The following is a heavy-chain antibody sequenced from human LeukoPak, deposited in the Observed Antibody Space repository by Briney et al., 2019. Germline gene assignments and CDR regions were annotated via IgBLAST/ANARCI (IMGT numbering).Heavy chain of an antibody. V-gene: IGHV3-43*01. J-gene: IGHJ4*02. Sequence: GGSLRLSCAASGFTFDDYTMHWVRQAPGKGLEWVSLISWDGGSTYYADSVKGRFTISRDNSKNSLYLQMNSLRTEDTALYYCAKDISPDTAMVQGYFDYWGQGTLVTVSS. CDR2: ISWDGGST. D-gene: IGHD5-18*01. CDR1: GFTFDDYT. CDR3: AKDISPDTAMVQGYFDY.